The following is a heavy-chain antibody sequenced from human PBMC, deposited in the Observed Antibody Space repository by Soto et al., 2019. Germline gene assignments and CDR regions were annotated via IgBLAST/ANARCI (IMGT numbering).Heavy chain of an antibody. CDR1: GYGFTTYG. J-gene: IGHJ4*02. CDR2: ISAHNGNT. D-gene: IGHD1-1*01. CDR3: ARGRYGDY. V-gene: IGHV1-18*01. Sequence: QVHLVQSGAEVKKPGASVKVSCKGSGYGFTTYGINWVRQAPGQGLEWMAWISAHNGNTSYAQKLQGRVTVTRDTSTSTAYMELRSLRLDYTAGYYFARGRYGDYWGQGALVTVYS.